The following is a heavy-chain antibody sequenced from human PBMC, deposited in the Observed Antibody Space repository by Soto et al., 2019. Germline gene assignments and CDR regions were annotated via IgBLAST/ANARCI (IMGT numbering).Heavy chain of an antibody. D-gene: IGHD3-9*01. V-gene: IGHV3-30*18. J-gene: IGHJ4*02. CDR3: AKVDLYYDILTGIDY. CDR2: ISYDGSNK. CDR1: GFTFSSYG. Sequence: QVQLVESGGGVVQPGRSLRLSCAASGFTFSSYGMHWVRQAPGKGLEWVAVISYDGSNKYYADSVKGRFTISRDNSKNTLYLQMNSLRAEDTAVYYCAKVDLYYDILTGIDYWGQGTLVTVSS.